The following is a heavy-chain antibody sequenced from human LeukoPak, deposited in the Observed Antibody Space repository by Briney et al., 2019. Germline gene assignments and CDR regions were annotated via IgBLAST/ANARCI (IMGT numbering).Heavy chain of an antibody. CDR3: ARGSDSSGYYFWGFDY. CDR1: GGSFSGYY. J-gene: IGHJ4*02. D-gene: IGHD3-22*01. V-gene: IGHV4-34*01. CDR2: INHSGST. Sequence: SETLSLTCAVYGGSFSGYYWSWIRQPPEKGLEWIGEINHSGSTNYNPSLKSRVTISVDTSKNQFSLKLSSVTAADTAVYYCARGSDSSGYYFWGFDYWGQGTLVTVSS.